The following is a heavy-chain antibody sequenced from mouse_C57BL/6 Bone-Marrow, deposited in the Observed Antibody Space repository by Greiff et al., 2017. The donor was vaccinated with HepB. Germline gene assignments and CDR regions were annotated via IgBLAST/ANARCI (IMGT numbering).Heavy chain of an antibody. D-gene: IGHD4-1*01. J-gene: IGHJ2*01. V-gene: IGHV1-19*01. CDR2: INPYNGGT. CDR3: ARSLVYFDY. Sequence: VQLKESGPVLVKPGASVKMSCKAFGYTFTDYYMNWVKQSHGKSLEWIGVINPYNGGTSYNQKFKGKATLTVDKSSSTAYMELNSLTSEDSAVYYCARSLVYFDYWGQGTTLTVSS. CDR1: GYTFTDYY.